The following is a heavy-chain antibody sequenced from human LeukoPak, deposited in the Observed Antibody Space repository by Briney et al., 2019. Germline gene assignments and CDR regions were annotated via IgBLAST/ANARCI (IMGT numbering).Heavy chain of an antibody. CDR1: GYSFTSYW. CDR3: ARSEWELMFAFDI. D-gene: IGHD1-26*01. CDR2: IYPGDSDT. J-gene: IGHJ3*02. Sequence: GESLKISCKGSGYSFTSYWIGWVRQMPGKGLEWMGIIYPGDSDTRNSPSFQGQVTISADKSISTAYLQWSSLKASDTAMYYCARSEWELMFAFDIWGQGTMVTVSS. V-gene: IGHV5-51*01.